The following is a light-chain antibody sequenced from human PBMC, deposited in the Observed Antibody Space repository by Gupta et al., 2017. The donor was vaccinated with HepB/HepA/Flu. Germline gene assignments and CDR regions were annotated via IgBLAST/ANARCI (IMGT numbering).Light chain of an antibody. J-gene: IGLJ1*01. CDR2: RNS. V-gene: IGLV1-40*01. CDR3: QNYASSQSGHV. Sequence: QSVLTQPPSVSGAPGQRVTISCTGRISNIGAGYNVHWYQHLPGTAPKLLICRNSNRPSGVPDRFSGSKSGTSALLDISGFQAEDESDYYGQNYASSQSGHVFGTGTKVTVL. CDR1: ISNIGAGYN.